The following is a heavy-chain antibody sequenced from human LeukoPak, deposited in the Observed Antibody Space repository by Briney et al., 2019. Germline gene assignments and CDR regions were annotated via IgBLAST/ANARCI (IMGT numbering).Heavy chain of an antibody. V-gene: IGHV3-23*01. CDR1: GFTFSSYA. Sequence: GGSLRLSCAASGFTFSSYAMSWVRQAPGKGLEWVSAISGSGGSIYYADSVKGRFTISRDNSKNTLYLQMNSLRAEDTAVYYCAKDESARYYDSSGYYYWGQGTLVTVSS. CDR3: AKDESARYYDSSGYYY. D-gene: IGHD3-22*01. CDR2: ISGSGGSI. J-gene: IGHJ4*02.